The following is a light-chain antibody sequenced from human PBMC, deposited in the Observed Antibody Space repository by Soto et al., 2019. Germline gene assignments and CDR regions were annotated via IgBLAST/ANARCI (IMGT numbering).Light chain of an antibody. J-gene: IGLJ2*01. CDR3: QTWGTGILV. Sequence: QPVLTQSPSASASLGASVKLTCTLSSGHSSYSIAWHQQQPEKGPRYLMKLNSDGSHGKGDGIPDRFSGSSSGAERYLIISSLQSEDEADYFCQTWGTGILVFGGGTKLTVL. CDR2: LNSDGSH. CDR1: SGHSSYS. V-gene: IGLV4-69*01.